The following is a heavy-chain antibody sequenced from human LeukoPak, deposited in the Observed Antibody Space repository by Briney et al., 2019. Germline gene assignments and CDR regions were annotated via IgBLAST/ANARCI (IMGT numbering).Heavy chain of an antibody. CDR3: ARGYSSGWLRGGYYYYYYMDV. J-gene: IGHJ6*03. CDR1: GYTFTDYY. Sequence: ASVKVSCRASGYTFTDYYLHWVRQAPGQGLEWMGWIHPNSGGTNYAQRFQGWVTMTRDTSIRTAYLELSRLRSDDTAVYYCARGYSSGWLRGGYYYYYYMDVWGKGTTVTVSS. D-gene: IGHD6-19*01. V-gene: IGHV1-2*04. CDR2: IHPNSGGT.